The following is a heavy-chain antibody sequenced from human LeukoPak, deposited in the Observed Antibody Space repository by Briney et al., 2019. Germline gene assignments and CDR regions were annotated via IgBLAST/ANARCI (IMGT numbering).Heavy chain of an antibody. J-gene: IGHJ5*02. CDR2: MNPNSGNT. D-gene: IGHD2-2*01. CDR3: ARVRHRYCSSTSCYHWFDP. CDR1: GYAFTSYY. V-gene: IGHV1-8*02. Sequence: GASVKVSCKASGYAFTSYYMHWVRQAPGQGLEWMGWMNPNSGNTGYAQKFQGRVTMTRNTSISTAYMELSSLKSEDTAVYYCARVRHRYCSSTSCYHWFDPWGQGTLVTVSS.